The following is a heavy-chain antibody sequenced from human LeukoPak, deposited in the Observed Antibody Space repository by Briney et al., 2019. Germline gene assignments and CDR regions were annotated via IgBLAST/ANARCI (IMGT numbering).Heavy chain of an antibody. CDR1: GFTFSSYA. CDR2: ISGSGSNT. D-gene: IGHD2-15*01. CDR3: AKGYCSGGSCPFDH. Sequence: GGSLRLSXAASGFTFSSYAMSWVRQAPGKGLEWVSSISGSGSNTYYADSVKGRFTISRDNSKNTLYLQMNSLRAEDTAVYYCAKGYCSGGSCPFDHWGQGTLVTVSS. J-gene: IGHJ4*02. V-gene: IGHV3-23*01.